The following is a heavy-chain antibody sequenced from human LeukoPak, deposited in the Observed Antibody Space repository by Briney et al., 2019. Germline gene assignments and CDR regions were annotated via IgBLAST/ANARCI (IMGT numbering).Heavy chain of an antibody. V-gene: IGHV3-9*01. CDR2: ISWNRGSI. CDR1: GFTFDEHA. Sequence: GGSLRRSCAGSGFTFDEHAMHWVRQAPGKGLEWVSGISWNRGSIAYAVSVKGRFTISRDNAKNLLFLQMSSLRAADTALYYCVKGHCSSSSCFPNYYYYMDVWGTGTTVTVSS. J-gene: IGHJ6*03. D-gene: IGHD2-15*01. CDR3: VKGHCSSSSCFPNYYYYMDV.